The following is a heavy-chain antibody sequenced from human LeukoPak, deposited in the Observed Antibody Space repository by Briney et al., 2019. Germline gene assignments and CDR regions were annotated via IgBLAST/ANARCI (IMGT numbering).Heavy chain of an antibody. J-gene: IGHJ4*02. V-gene: IGHV4-59*04. CDR1: GDSISNYY. Sequence: SETLSLTCTVSGDSISNYYWTWIRQPPGKGLEWIGSIYYSGSTYYNPSLKSRVTISVDTSKNQFSLKLSSVTAADTAVYYCQSLWDPVWGIAVAFPGYGSDYWGQGTLVTVSS. CDR2: IYYSGST. CDR3: QSLWDPVWGIAVAFPGYGSDY. D-gene: IGHD6-19*01.